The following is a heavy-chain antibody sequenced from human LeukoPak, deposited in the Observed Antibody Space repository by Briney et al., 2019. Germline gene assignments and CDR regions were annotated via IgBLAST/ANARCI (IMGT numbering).Heavy chain of an antibody. CDR3: ARVVGYCSGGSCYSGAFIDY. V-gene: IGHV4-39*07. D-gene: IGHD2-15*01. Sequence: SETLSLTCTVSGGSISSSSYYWGWIRQPPGKGLEWIGSIYYSGSTYYNPSLKSRVTISVDTSKNQLSLKLSSVTAADTAVYYCARVVGYCSGGSCYSGAFIDYWGQGTLVTVSS. CDR1: GGSISSSSYY. CDR2: IYYSGST. J-gene: IGHJ4*02.